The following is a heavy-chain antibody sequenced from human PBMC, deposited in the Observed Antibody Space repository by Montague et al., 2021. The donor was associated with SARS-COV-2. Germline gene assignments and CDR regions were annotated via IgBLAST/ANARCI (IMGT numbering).Heavy chain of an antibody. CDR3: ARDQTVLEWIWYGMDV. V-gene: IGHV4-34*01. J-gene: IGHJ6*02. Sequence: SDSLSLTRALYGGSFSTYYWAWIRQSPGKGLEWIGNIDHSGNTNYNPPLKSRVSISVDTSSRQFSLYLTSVTAADAAVYYCARDQTVLEWIWYGMDVWGPGTTVTVSS. CDR1: GGSFSTYY. CDR2: IDHSGNT. D-gene: IGHD3-3*01.